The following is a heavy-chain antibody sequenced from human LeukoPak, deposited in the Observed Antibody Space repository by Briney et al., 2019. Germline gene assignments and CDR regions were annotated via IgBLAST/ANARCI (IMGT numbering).Heavy chain of an antibody. J-gene: IGHJ2*01. Sequence: MTSETLSLTCAVYGVSFSGYYWSWIRQPPGKGLEWFGEINHGGSTNHNASLKSRVTISVDTSKNQFSLHLRSVTAADTAVYYCARRRLVTLWFGEVWYFDLWGRGTLVTVSS. V-gene: IGHV4-34*01. D-gene: IGHD3-10*01. CDR2: INHGGST. CDR3: ARRRLVTLWFGEVWYFDL. CDR1: GVSFSGYY.